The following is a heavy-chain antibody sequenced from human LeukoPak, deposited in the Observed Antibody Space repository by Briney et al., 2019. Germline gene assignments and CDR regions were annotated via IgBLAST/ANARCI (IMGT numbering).Heavy chain of an antibody. CDR3: ARGVIVVVPAAGFDP. CDR1: GYTFTRYD. V-gene: IGHV1-8*01. J-gene: IGHJ5*02. D-gene: IGHD2-2*01. Sequence: ASVKVSCKASGYTFTRYDINWVRQATGQGREWMGWMNPNSGNTGYAQKFQGRVTITRNTSISTAYMELSSLRSEDTAVYYCARGVIVVVPAAGFDPWGQGTLVTVSS. CDR2: MNPNSGNT.